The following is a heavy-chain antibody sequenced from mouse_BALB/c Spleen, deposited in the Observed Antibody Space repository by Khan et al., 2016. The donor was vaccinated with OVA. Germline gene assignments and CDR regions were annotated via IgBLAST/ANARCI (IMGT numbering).Heavy chain of an antibody. CDR3: ARDYGSSYLFFDY. Sequence: EVQLQESGPGLVKPSQSLSLTCTVTGYSITSDYAWNWIRQFPGNKLEWMAYITYSGSTGYNPSLKSRISITRDTSKNQFFLQLNSVTTEDTATYCCARDYGSSYLFFDYWGQGTTLTVSS. V-gene: IGHV3-2*02. J-gene: IGHJ2*01. D-gene: IGHD1-1*01. CDR1: GYSITSDYA. CDR2: ITYSGST.